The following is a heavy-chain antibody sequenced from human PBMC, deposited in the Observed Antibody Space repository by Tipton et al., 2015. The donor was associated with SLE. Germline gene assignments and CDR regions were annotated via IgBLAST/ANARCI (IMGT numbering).Heavy chain of an antibody. CDR2: IYYSGST. V-gene: IGHV4-59*08. Sequence: GLVKPSETLSLTCTVSGGSISSYYWSWIRQPPGKGLEWIGYIYYSGSTNYNPSLKSRVTILVDTSKNQFSLKLSSVTAADTAVYYCARHVGQWDAFDIWGQGTMVTVSS. D-gene: IGHD6-19*01. CDR3: ARHVGQWDAFDI. J-gene: IGHJ3*02. CDR1: GGSISSYY.